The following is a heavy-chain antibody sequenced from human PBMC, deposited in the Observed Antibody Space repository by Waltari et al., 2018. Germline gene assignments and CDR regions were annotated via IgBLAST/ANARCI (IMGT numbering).Heavy chain of an antibody. Sequence: QVQLQESGPGLVKPSETLSLTCAVSGYSIASGYYWGWIRQPQGQGLEWVGDIYPSHNTPYNPSLKSRVTISLDTSKNQFSLKLNSVTAADTAVYYCARHWYSRNWYASGALDIWGQGTMVTVSS. CDR3: ARHWYSRNWYASGALDI. CDR2: IYPSHNT. CDR1: GYSIASGYY. V-gene: IGHV4-38-2*01. J-gene: IGHJ3*02. D-gene: IGHD6-13*01.